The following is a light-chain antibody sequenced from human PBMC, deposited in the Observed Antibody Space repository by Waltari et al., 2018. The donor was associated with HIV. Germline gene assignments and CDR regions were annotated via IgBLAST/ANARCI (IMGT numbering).Light chain of an antibody. CDR2: AAS. CDR3: QQSYNNPRT. V-gene: IGKV1-39*01. CDR1: QSISTY. Sequence: DIQMTQSPSSLSASVGDRVTIPCRTSQSISTYLNWYQQKPGKAPRLVIYAASTLQSGVPSRFSGSGSGTDFTLTISCLQPEDFATYYCQQSYNNPRTFGQGTKVEIK. J-gene: IGKJ1*01.